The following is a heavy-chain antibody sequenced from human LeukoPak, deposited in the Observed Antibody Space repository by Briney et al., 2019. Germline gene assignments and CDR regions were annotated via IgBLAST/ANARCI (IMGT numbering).Heavy chain of an antibody. CDR3: ARAQGRIVVVPAAIPRVNYYYYYMDV. J-gene: IGHJ6*03. CDR2: IYYSGST. Sequence: SETLSLTCTVSGGSISSYYWSWIRQPPGKGLEWIGYIYYSGSTNYNPSLKSRVTISVDTSKNQFSLKLSSVTAADTAVYYCARAQGRIVVVPAAIPRVNYYYYYMDVWGKGTTVTVSS. V-gene: IGHV4-59*01. CDR1: GGSISSYY. D-gene: IGHD2-2*01.